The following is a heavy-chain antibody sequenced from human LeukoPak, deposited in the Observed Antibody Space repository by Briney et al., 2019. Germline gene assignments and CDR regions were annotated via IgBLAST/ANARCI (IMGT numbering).Heavy chain of an antibody. CDR1: GGSIGRYY. V-gene: IGHV4-59*12. D-gene: IGHD3-16*02. Sequence: SETLSLTCTVSGGSIGRYYWSWIRQPPEKGLEWIGNIYYSGSTNYNPSLKSRVTISIDTSKMQFSLKLSSVTAADTAVYYCARSIMITFGGVIDNSWFDPWGQGTLVTVSS. CDR2: IYYSGST. J-gene: IGHJ5*02. CDR3: ARSIMITFGGVIDNSWFDP.